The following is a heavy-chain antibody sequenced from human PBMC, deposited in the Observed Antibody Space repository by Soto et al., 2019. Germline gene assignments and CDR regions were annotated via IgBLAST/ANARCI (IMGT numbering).Heavy chain of an antibody. Sequence: QVQLMQSGAEVTKPGSSVKVSCKASGGPFNTFGISWVRQAPGQGLEWMGGIIPKYGTTNYARRFRGRVTITADESTTTVYLELSSLRHDDTAIYYCARTRQRRPVFYVDYWGQGTPISVTS. V-gene: IGHV1-69*01. CDR2: IIPKYGTT. J-gene: IGHJ4*02. D-gene: IGHD2-2*01. CDR3: ARTRQRRPVFYVDY. CDR1: GGPFNTFG.